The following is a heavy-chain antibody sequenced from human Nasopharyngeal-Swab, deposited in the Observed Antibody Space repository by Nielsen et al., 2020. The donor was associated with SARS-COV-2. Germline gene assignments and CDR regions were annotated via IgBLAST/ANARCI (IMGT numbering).Heavy chain of an antibody. Sequence: SETLSLTCTVSGGSISSSSYYWGWIRQPPGKGLEWIGSIYYSGSTYYNPSLKSRVTISVDTSKNQFSLKLSSVTAADTAVYYCARDLDSWLDYWGQGTLVTVSS. V-gene: IGHV4-39*02. J-gene: IGHJ4*02. CDR1: GGSISSSSYY. CDR3: ARDLDSWLDY. CDR2: IYYSGST. D-gene: IGHD6-13*01.